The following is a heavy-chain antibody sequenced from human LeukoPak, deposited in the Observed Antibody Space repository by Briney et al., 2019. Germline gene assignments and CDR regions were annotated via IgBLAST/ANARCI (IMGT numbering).Heavy chain of an antibody. CDR3: ASSLSPREFDY. CDR1: GYNFTPYW. CDR2: TFAGYSYT. Sequence: GESLKISCQSSGYNFTPYWIVWVRQMPGKGLEWMGITFAGYSYTIYSPSFQGQVTISVDKSISTAYLQWSSLKASDTAMYYCASSLSPREFDYWGQGTLVTVSS. D-gene: IGHD3-16*02. J-gene: IGHJ4*02. V-gene: IGHV5-51*03.